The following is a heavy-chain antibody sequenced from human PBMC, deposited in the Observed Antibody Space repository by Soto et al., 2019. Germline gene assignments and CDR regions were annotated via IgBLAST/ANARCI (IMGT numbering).Heavy chain of an antibody. CDR1: GGSVTSDEDY. V-gene: IGHV4-30-4*01. CDR3: ATESGSTYGYFDY. Sequence: PSETLSLTCTVPGGSVTSDEDYWSWIRQSPGKGLEWIGYISNSGSTGYNPSLKTQLSMSVDRSKNQFTLRLTSVTAADTDVYFCATESGSTYGYFDYWGQGTQVTVPS. J-gene: IGHJ4*02. CDR2: ISNSGST. D-gene: IGHD4-17*01.